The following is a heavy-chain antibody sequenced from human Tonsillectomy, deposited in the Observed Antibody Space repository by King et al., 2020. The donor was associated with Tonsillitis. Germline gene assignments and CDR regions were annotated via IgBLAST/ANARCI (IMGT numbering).Heavy chain of an antibody. CDR3: XXEGXPXLXXXFEXXYYXXX. CDR2: IKSKTDGGTT. V-gene: IGHV3-15*01. J-gene: IGHJ4*01. Sequence: VQLVESXGGLVKPGGXLRLSCAASXXXFXNAWMXXVRQAPGKXLEWVGRIKSKTDGGTTDYAAPVKGRFTISRDDSKNTLYLQMNRLKTKDTAVYYCXXEGXPXLXXXFEXXYYXXXWGXXXLVTVS. D-gene: IGHD3-16*01. CDR1: XXXFXNAW.